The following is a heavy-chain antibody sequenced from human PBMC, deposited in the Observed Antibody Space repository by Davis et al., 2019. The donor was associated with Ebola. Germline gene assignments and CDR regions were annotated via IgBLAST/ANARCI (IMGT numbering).Heavy chain of an antibody. CDR3: AKDPSLRTPFIAAAGTGMDV. CDR1: GFTFSSYG. V-gene: IGHV3-33*06. CDR2: IWYDGSNK. J-gene: IGHJ6*02. D-gene: IGHD6-13*01. Sequence: GESLKISCAASGFTFSSYGMHWVRQAPGKGLEWVAVIWYDGSNKYYADSVKGRFTISRDNSKNTLYLQMNSLRAEDTAVYYCAKDPSLRTPFIAAAGTGMDVWGQGTTVTVSS.